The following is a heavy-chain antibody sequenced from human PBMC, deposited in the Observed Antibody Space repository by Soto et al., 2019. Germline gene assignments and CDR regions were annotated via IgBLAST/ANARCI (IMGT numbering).Heavy chain of an antibody. CDR2: ISSSSSYI. V-gene: IGHV3-21*01. J-gene: IGHJ4*02. CDR1: GFTFSSYS. Sequence: GGSLRLSCAASGFTFSSYSMNWVRQAPGKGLEWVSSISSSSSYIYYADSVKGRFTISRDNAKNSLYLQMNSLRAEDTAVYYCASYRAEYPGVGSAVYWGQGTLVTVSS. CDR3: ASYRAEYPGVGSAVY. D-gene: IGHD3-10*01.